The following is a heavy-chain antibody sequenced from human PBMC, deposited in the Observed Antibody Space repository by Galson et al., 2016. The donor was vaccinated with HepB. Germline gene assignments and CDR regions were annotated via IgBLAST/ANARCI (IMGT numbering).Heavy chain of an antibody. CDR3: AKRPYSYGWHYGMDV. Sequence: SLRLSCAASGFSSSSYAMRWVRQAPGKGLEWVSGNTSGGTTYYADSVKGRFTISRDNSKNILYLQMKSLRDEDTAVYYCAKRPYSYGWHYGMDVWGQGTTVTVSS. CDR2: NTSGGTT. D-gene: IGHD5-18*01. J-gene: IGHJ6*02. V-gene: IGHV3-23*01. CDR1: GFSSSSYA.